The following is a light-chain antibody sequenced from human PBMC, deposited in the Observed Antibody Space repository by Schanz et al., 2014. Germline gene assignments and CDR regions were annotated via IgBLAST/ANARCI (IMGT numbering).Light chain of an antibody. CDR1: SSDVGGYNY. Sequence: QSALTQPPSASGSPGQSVTISCTGTSSDVGGYNYVFWYQQHPGKAPKLMIYEVSKRPSGVPDRFSGSKSGNTASLTVSGLQAEDEADYYCSSYAGSTLFGGGTKLTVL. V-gene: IGLV2-8*01. J-gene: IGLJ2*01. CDR3: SSYAGSTL. CDR2: EVS.